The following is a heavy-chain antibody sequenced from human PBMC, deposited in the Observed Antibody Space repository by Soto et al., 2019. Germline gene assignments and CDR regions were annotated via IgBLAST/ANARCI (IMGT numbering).Heavy chain of an antibody. V-gene: IGHV4-31*03. CDR3: ARELWGDGYDY. J-gene: IGHJ4*02. Sequence: SETLSLTCTVSGGSISSGGYYWSWIRQHPGKGLEWIGYIYYSGSTYYNPSLKSRVTISVDTSKNQFSLKLSSVPAADTAVYYCARELWGDGYDYWGQGTLVTVSS. CDR1: GGSISSGGYY. CDR2: IYYSGST. D-gene: IGHD5-12*01.